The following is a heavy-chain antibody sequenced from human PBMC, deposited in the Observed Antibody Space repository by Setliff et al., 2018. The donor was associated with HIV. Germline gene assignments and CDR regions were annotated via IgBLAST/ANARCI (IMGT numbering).Heavy chain of an antibody. CDR2: IYWDDDK. CDR3: AHRRGGDRGTNNCFDS. CDR1: GFSLSTSGVG. V-gene: IGHV2-5*02. Sequence: SGPTLVNPTQTLTLTCTFSGFSLSTSGVGVGWIRQPPGKALEWPALIYWDDDKRYSPSLKSRLTITKDTSKNQVVLTMTNMDPVDTATYYCAHRRGGDRGTNNCFDSWGQGTLVTVSS. D-gene: IGHD2-21*01. J-gene: IGHJ5*01.